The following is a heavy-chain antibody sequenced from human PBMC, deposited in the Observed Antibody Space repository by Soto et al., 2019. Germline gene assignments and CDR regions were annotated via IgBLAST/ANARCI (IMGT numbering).Heavy chain of an antibody. V-gene: IGHV1-58*01. Sequence: ASVELCCKESGLTFTSTAGRWVRQARRQRLEWIGWIVVGSGNTNYAQKFQERVTITRDMSTSTACMELSSLRSEDTVVYYCAAEPGQYYDFWSGQVAEYYYGMDVWGQGTTVTVSS. CDR2: IVVGSGNT. CDR1: GLTFTSTA. J-gene: IGHJ6*02. D-gene: IGHD3-3*01. CDR3: AAEPGQYYDFWSGQVAEYYYGMDV.